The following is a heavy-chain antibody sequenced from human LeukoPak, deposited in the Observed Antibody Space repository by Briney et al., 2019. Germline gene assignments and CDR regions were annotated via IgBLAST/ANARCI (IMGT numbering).Heavy chain of an antibody. V-gene: IGHV4-59*01. Sequence: PSETLSLTCTVSGGSISSYYWSWIRQPPGKGLEWIGYIYYSGSTNYNPSLKSRVTISVDTSKNQFSLKLSSVTATDTAVYYCARLTPRESGWQGFDYWGQGTLVTVSS. CDR3: ARLTPRESGWQGFDY. CDR1: GGSISSYY. J-gene: IGHJ4*02. CDR2: IYYSGST. D-gene: IGHD6-25*01.